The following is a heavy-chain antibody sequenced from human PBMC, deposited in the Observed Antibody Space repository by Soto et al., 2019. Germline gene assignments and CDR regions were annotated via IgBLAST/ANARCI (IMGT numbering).Heavy chain of an antibody. CDR1: RFTFSDYY. D-gene: IGHD1-1*01. CDR3: AQMFSRYGPLDYFDF. CDR2: ISSNSGTI. J-gene: IGHJ4*02. Sequence: QVQLVESGGGLVKPGGSLRLSCAASRFTFSDYYMSWIRQAPGKGLEWVSSISSNSGTIFYADSVKGRFTISRDNAKNLMDQEMCILRAEDTAVYYGAQMFSRYGPLDYFDFWGQGTMVTVSS. V-gene: IGHV3-11*01.